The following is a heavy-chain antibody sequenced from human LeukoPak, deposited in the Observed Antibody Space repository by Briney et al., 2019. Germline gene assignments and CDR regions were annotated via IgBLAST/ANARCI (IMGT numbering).Heavy chain of an antibody. J-gene: IGHJ6*04. CDR1: GGSISSGGYY. D-gene: IGHD3-10*01. Sequence: SQTLSLTCTVSGGSISSGGYYWSWIRQHPGKGLEWIGYIYYSGSTYYNPSLKSRVTISVDTSKNQFSLKLSSVTAADTAVYYCARDAMVRGVPLYYYGMDVWGKGTTVTVFS. CDR2: IYYSGST. V-gene: IGHV4-31*03. CDR3: ARDAMVRGVPLYYYGMDV.